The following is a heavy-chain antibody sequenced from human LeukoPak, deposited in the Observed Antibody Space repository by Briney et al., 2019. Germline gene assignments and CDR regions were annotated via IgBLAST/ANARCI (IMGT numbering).Heavy chain of an antibody. Sequence: ASVKVSCKASGYTFTSYYMHWVRQAPGQGLEWMGIINPSGGSTSYAQKFQGRVTMTRDTSTSTVYMELSSLRSEDTAVYYCASTGSGSYYNWGTLDYWGQGTLVTVSS. CDR2: INPSGGST. J-gene: IGHJ4*02. D-gene: IGHD3-10*01. CDR1: GYTFTSYY. V-gene: IGHV1-46*01. CDR3: ASTGSGSYYNWGTLDY.